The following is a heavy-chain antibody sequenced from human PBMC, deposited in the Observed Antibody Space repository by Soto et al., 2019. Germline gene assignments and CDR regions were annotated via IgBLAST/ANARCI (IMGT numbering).Heavy chain of an antibody. D-gene: IGHD3-10*01. V-gene: IGHV3-30-3*01. CDR3: ARVGTLVRGTYYFDS. CDR2: ISYDGNNK. Sequence: QVQLVDSGGGVVQPGRSLRLSCVASGFTFSNYAMHWVRQAPGKGLEWVAVISYDGNNKYYSDSVKGRFTISRDNSKNTLYLQMTSLRSEDTAVYYCARVGTLVRGTYYFDSWGQGTLVTVSS. J-gene: IGHJ4*02. CDR1: GFTFSNYA.